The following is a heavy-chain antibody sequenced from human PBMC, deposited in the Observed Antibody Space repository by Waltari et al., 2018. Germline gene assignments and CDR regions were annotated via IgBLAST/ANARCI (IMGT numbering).Heavy chain of an antibody. CDR1: GYTVTDYY. Sequence: QVQLVQSGSELKKPGTSVKISCKASGYTVTDYYLNWVRQASGQGVEWLARINTKTGKSTDAPYCTGRFGVSLETSVSTAYLEIISLKAEDTAVYYCARWRPPDYGLDNWGQGTLVTVSA. J-gene: IGHJ4*02. CDR2: INTKTGKS. D-gene: IGHD4-17*01. V-gene: IGHV7-4-1*02. CDR3: ARWRPPDYGLDN.